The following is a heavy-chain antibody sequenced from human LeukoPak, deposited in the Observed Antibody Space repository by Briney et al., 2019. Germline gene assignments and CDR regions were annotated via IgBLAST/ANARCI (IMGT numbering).Heavy chain of an antibody. Sequence: SETLSLTCAVYGGSFSGYYWGWIRQPPGKGLEWIGEINHSGSTNYNPSLKSRVTISVDTSKNQFSLKLSSVTAADTAVYYCARIGYYDSSGYSDYWGQGTLVTVSS. CDR2: INHSGST. CDR3: ARIGYYDSSGYSDY. D-gene: IGHD3-22*01. J-gene: IGHJ4*02. V-gene: IGHV4-34*01. CDR1: GGSFSGYY.